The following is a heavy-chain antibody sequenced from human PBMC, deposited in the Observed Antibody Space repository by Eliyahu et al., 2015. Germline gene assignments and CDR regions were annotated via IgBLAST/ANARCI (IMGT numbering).Heavy chain of an antibody. Sequence: QVQLQQWGAGLLKPSETLSLTCAVYGGXFSGYYWSWIRQPPGKGLEWIGEINHSGSTNYNPSLKSRVTISVDTSKNQFSLKLSSVTAADTAVYYCARAPRATMVRGVIINDYWGQGTLVTVSS. CDR2: INHSGST. D-gene: IGHD3-10*01. J-gene: IGHJ4*02. CDR1: GGXFSGYY. V-gene: IGHV4-34*01. CDR3: ARAPRATMVRGVIINDY.